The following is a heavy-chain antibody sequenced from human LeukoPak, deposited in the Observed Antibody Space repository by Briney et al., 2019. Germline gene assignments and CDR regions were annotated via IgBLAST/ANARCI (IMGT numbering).Heavy chain of an antibody. D-gene: IGHD2-8*02. Sequence: PSETLSLTCAVYGGSFSGYYWSWIRQPPGKGLGWIGEINHSGSTNYNPSLKSRVTISVDTSKNQFSLKLSSVTAADTAVYYCARETSKPGQTFDYWGQGTLVTVSS. CDR1: GGSFSGYY. J-gene: IGHJ4*02. V-gene: IGHV4-34*01. CDR3: ARETSKPGQTFDY. CDR2: INHSGST.